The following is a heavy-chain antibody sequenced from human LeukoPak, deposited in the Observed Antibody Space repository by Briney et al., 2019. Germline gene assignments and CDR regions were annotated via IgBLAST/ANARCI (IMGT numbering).Heavy chain of an antibody. V-gene: IGHV1-46*01. J-gene: IGHJ4*02. CDR2: INPSGGST. CDR3: ARLSPGGVFDY. D-gene: IGHD3-16*01. CDR1: GYTFTSYY. Sequence: ASVKVSCKASGYTFTSYYMHWVRQAPGQGLEWMGIINPSGGSTSYAQKFQGRVTMTRDTSTSTVYMELSNLRSEDTAVYYCARLSPGGVFDYWGQGTLVTVSS.